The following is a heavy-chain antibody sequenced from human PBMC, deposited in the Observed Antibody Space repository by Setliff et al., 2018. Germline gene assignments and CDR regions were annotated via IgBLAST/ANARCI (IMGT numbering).Heavy chain of an antibody. CDR2: IYYRGST. CDR1: GGSIRDYY. J-gene: IGHJ5*02. V-gene: IGHV4-59*01. D-gene: IGHD2-15*01. CDR3: AAVGTAAGGGWFDP. Sequence: PSETLSLTCTVSGGSIRDYYWNWIRQSPGKGPEWIGYIYYRGSTNYNSSLKSRVTISIDMSTNQFSLKLTSATAADTAIYFCAAVGTAAGGGWFDPWGQGTLVTV.